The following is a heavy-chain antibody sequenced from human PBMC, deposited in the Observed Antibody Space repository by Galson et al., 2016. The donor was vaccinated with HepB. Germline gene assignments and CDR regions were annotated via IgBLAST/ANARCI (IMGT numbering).Heavy chain of an antibody. CDR1: GGSFSGYY. J-gene: IGHJ5*02. CDR2: INHSGST. D-gene: IGHD6-19*01. Sequence: SETLSLTCGVYGGSFSGYYWNWIRQPPGKGLEWIGEINHSGSTNYNASLKTRVTISVDTSKNQFSLRLTSVTAADTAAYYCARNRNPAGRGNNWFDPWGQGTLVTVSS. V-gene: IGHV4-34*01. CDR3: ARNRNPAGRGNNWFDP.